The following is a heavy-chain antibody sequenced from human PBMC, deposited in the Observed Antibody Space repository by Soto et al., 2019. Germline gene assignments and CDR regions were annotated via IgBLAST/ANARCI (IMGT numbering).Heavy chain of an antibody. CDR1: GDSISSGDYY. CDR2: IYYSGST. D-gene: IGHD1-26*01. CDR3: ARDRGVGATTDY. V-gene: IGHV4-30-4*01. Sequence: SETLCLPCTVSGDSISSGDYYWSWIRQPPGKGLEWIGYIYYSGSTYYNPSLKSRVTISVDTSKNQFSLKLSSVTAADTAVYYCARDRGVGATTDYWGQGTLVTV. J-gene: IGHJ4*02.